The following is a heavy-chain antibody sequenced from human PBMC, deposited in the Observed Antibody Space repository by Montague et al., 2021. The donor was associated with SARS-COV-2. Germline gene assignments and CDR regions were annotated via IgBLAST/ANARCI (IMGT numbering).Heavy chain of an antibody. D-gene: IGHD5-18*01. CDR1: GGSINSTTYY. CDR3: ARHFPSGYTFGFDAFDL. V-gene: IGHV4-39*01. Sequence: SETLSLTCTVSGGSINSTTYYWAWIRQPPGKGLEWIGSVYYTGSNYYNPSLQSRGTMSVDTSKKQFSLKLSAVTDADTGVYYCARHFPSGYTFGFDAFDLWGQGTMVTVSS. J-gene: IGHJ3*01. CDR2: VYYTGSN.